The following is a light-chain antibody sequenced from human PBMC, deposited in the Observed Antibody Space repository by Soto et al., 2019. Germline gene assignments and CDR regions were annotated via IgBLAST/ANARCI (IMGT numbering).Light chain of an antibody. CDR3: QHYNNWPRT. V-gene: IGKV3-15*01. CDR1: QSVSSN. J-gene: IGKJ1*01. CDR2: GAS. Sequence: EIVITQSPATLSVSPGERATLSCRASQSVSSNLAWYQQKPGQAPRLLIYGASTRATGIPARFSGSGSGKEFTLTNSSLQSEDFAYYYCQHYNNWPRTFGQGTKVEIQ.